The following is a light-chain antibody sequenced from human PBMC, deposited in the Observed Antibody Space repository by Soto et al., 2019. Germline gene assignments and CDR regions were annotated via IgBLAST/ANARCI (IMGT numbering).Light chain of an antibody. CDR1: SSDVGDYNY. V-gene: IGLV2-14*01. J-gene: IGLJ3*02. CDR2: EVT. Sequence: QSVLTQPASVSGSPGLSITISCTGASSDVGDYNYVSWYQEHPGQVPKLIIFEVTTRPSGVSDRFSGSRSGNTASLTISGLQAEDEADYYCLSHTGSRTLFGGGTKLTVL. CDR3: LSHTGSRTL.